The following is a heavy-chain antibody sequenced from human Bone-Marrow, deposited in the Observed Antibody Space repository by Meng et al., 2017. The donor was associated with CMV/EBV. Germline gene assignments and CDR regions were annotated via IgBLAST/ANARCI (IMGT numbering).Heavy chain of an antibody. J-gene: IGHJ5*02. V-gene: IGHV2-26*01. D-gene: IGHD2-2*01. CDR2: IFSNDEK. Sequence: SGPTLVKPTETLTLTCTVSGFSLSNARMGVSWIRQPPGKALEWLAHIFSNDEKSYSTSLKSRLTISKDTSKSQVVLTMTNMDPVDTATYYCARISTLKYCSSTSCYPGGWFDPWGQGTLVTVSS. CDR1: GFSLSNARMG. CDR3: ARISTLKYCSSTSCYPGGWFDP.